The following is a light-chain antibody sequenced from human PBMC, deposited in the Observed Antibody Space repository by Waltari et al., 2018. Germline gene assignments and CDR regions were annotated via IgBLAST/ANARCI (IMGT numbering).Light chain of an antibody. CDR2: KAS. V-gene: IGKV1-5*03. CDR1: QRISSW. Sequence: DIQMTQSPSTLSASVGDRVTITCRASQRISSWLAWDQVRPGKAPKLLIQKASYLQSGVPSRFGGSESGTTECTLSISSLQPDDFATYYCQHYSSAPYTFGQGTKLEIK. CDR3: QHYSSAPYT. J-gene: IGKJ2*01.